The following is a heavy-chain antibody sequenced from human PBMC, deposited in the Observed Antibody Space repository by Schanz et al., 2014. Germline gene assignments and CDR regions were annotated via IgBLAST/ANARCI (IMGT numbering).Heavy chain of an antibody. Sequence: QVQLVQSGAEVKKPGASVKVSCKTSGYSFSDYFIHWVRQAPGQGLEWMGWLNPDSGETLYAQRFQGRVTLTRDTSIRTAFMDLRSLLSDDTAVYYCARGDVNWFDPWGQGTLVTVSS. J-gene: IGHJ5*02. CDR1: GYSFSDYF. CDR2: LNPDSGET. V-gene: IGHV1-2*02. CDR3: ARGDVNWFDP.